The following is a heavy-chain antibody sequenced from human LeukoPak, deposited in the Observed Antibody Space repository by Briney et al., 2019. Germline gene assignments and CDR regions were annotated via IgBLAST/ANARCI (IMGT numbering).Heavy chain of an antibody. Sequence: GGSLRLSCAASGFTFSSYSMNWVRQAPGKGLEWVSVIYSGGSTYYADSVKGRFTISRDNSKNTLYLQMNSLRAEDTAVYYCARVYYDSSGYIDYWGQGTLVTVSS. D-gene: IGHD3-22*01. CDR1: GFTFSSYS. J-gene: IGHJ4*02. CDR2: IYSGGST. V-gene: IGHV3-66*01. CDR3: ARVYYDSSGYIDY.